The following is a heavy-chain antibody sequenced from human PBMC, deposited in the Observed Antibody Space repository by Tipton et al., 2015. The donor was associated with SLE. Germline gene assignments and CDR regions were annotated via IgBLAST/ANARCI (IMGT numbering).Heavy chain of an antibody. V-gene: IGHV3-9*01. CDR2: ISWNSGSI. CDR3: ARRAEAFDI. CDR1: GFTFDDYA. J-gene: IGHJ3*02. Sequence: SLRLSCAASGFTFDDYAMHWVRQAPGKGLEWASGISWNSGSIGYADSVKGRFTISRDNAKNSLYLQMNSLRAEDTALYYCARRAEAFDIWGQGTMVTVSS. D-gene: IGHD1-14*01.